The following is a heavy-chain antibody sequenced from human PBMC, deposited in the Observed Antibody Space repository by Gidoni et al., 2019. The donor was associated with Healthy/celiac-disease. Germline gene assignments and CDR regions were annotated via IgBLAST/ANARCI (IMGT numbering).Heavy chain of an antibody. Sequence: EVQLVASGGGWVQPGRSLRLSCPASGFTFALFAMPWVRPSPGKGLEGVSGISWNSGSIGYADSVKGRFTISRDNAKNSLYLQMNSLRAEDTALYYCAKDIERLGYYYYGMDVWGQGTTVTVSS. V-gene: IGHV3-9*01. CDR2: ISWNSGSI. CDR3: AKDIERLGYYYYGMDV. J-gene: IGHJ6*02. CDR1: GFTFALFA. D-gene: IGHD6-6*01.